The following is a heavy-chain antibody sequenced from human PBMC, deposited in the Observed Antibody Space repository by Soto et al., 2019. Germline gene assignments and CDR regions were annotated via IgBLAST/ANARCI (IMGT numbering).Heavy chain of an antibody. Sequence: SETLSLTCSVSGGSIGSSSYYFGWIRQPPGKGLEWIGSLYYTGTTYYNSSLKSRVTISLDTSKNQFSLKLTSVTAADTAMYYCARVKLAGRGSFHYWGQGTLVTVS. CDR2: LYYTGTT. CDR3: ARVKLAGRGSFHY. J-gene: IGHJ4*02. V-gene: IGHV4-39*07. D-gene: IGHD3-3*02. CDR1: GGSIGSSSYY.